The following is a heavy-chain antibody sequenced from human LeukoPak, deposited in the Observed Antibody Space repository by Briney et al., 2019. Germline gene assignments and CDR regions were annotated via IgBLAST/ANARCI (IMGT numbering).Heavy chain of an antibody. D-gene: IGHD6-13*01. CDR2: ISGSGGST. J-gene: IGHJ4*02. Sequence: PSETLSLTCAVYGGSFSGYYWSWVRQAPGKGLEWVSAISGSGGSTYYADSVKGRFTISRDNSKNTLYLQMNSLRAEDTAVYYCAKSIAAAGTRYYFDYWGQGTLVTVSS. CDR1: GGSFSGYY. CDR3: AKSIAAAGTRYYFDY. V-gene: IGHV3-23*01.